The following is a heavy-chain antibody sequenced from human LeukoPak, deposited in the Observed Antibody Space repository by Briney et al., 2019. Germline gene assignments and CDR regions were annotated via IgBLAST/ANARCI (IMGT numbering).Heavy chain of an antibody. D-gene: IGHD3-10*01. CDR3: TSRLLILWTNDF. CDR1: GYALTDLS. Sequence: ASVKVSCKVSGYALTDLSMHWVRQTPEKGLEWMGGIDPEDGEITYAQKFQGRVTMTEDTSTDTAYMEFSSLTSEDTAVYFCTSRLLILWTNDFWGQGTPVTVSS. CDR2: IDPEDGEI. J-gene: IGHJ4*02. V-gene: IGHV1-24*01.